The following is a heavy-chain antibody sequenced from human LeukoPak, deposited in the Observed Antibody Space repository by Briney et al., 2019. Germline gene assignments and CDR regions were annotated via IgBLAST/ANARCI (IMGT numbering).Heavy chain of an antibody. Sequence: PSETLSPTCTVSGGSISSSSYYWGWIRQPPGKGLEWIGSIYYSGSTYYNPSLKSRVTMSVDTSKNQFSLKVSSVTAADTAVYYWAGPAGTYWYFDLWGRGTLVTASS. CDR3: AGPAGTYWYFDL. CDR2: IYYSGST. D-gene: IGHD1-26*01. V-gene: IGHV4-39*07. J-gene: IGHJ2*01. CDR1: GGSISSSSYY.